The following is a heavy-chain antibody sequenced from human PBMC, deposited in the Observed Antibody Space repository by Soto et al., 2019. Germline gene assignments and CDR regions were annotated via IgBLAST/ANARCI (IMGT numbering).Heavy chain of an antibody. CDR3: AHPKHYDSCGYYYVGWFDL. CDR2: IYWDDDK. D-gene: IGHD3-22*01. J-gene: IGHJ5*02. V-gene: IGHV2-5*02. Sequence: QITLKESGPTLVKPTQTLTLTCTFSGFSLSTSGAGVGWIRQPPGKALEWLALIYWDDDKRYSPSLKSRLTITKDTSKNQVVLTMTNMDPVDTATYYCAHPKHYDSCGYYYVGWFDLWGQGTLVTVSS. CDR1: GFSLSTSGAG.